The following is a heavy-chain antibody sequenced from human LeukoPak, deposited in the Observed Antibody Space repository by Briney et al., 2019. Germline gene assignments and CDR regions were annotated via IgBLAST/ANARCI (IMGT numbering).Heavy chain of an antibody. J-gene: IGHJ4*02. CDR2: IYYSGST. CDR3: ARERAIPSEYFDY. Sequence: PSETLSLTCTVSGGSISSYYWSWIRQPPGKGLEWIGYIYYSGSTNYNPSLKSRVTISVDTSKNQFSLKLSSVTAADTAVYYCARERAIPSEYFDYWGQGTLVTVSS. V-gene: IGHV4-59*12. CDR1: GGSISSYY.